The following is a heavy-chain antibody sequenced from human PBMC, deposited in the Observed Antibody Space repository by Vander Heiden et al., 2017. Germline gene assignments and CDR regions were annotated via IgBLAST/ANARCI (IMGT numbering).Heavy chain of an antibody. CDR1: GFTFDDFA. CDR3: VRDRLSGYTFGLFDY. Sequence: EVQLVESGGGLVQPGGSLRRSCAASGFTFDDFAIHWVRKAPGKGLEWVSGINWNSDKIDYADSVKGRFTISRDNAKNSLYLQMNSLRAEDTAFYYCVRDRLSGYTFGLFDYWGQGTLVTVSS. V-gene: IGHV3-9*01. D-gene: IGHD5-12*01. J-gene: IGHJ4*02. CDR2: INWNSDKI.